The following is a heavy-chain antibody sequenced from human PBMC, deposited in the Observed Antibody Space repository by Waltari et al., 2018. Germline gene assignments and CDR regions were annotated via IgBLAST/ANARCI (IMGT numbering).Heavy chain of an antibody. CDR2: IIPTFQTT. CDR1: GGPFSSFA. Sequence: QLQLVQSGAEVKKPGSSVRVSCKASGGPFSSFAISWVRQAPGQGLEWMGGIIPTFQTTNYAQKFQGRVTIIADASTSTAHMELRSLRSDDTAIYYCARDGSHNYGEFDSWGQGTLVTVSS. J-gene: IGHJ4*02. V-gene: IGHV1-69*01. CDR3: ARDGSHNYGEFDS. D-gene: IGHD5-18*01.